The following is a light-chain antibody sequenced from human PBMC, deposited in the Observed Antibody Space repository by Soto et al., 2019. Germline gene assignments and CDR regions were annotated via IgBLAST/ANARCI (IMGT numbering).Light chain of an antibody. CDR3: SSYGGSNNLV. CDR2: EVT. Sequence: QSALTQPPSASGSLGQSVTISCTGTSSDVGGYNYVSWYQQHPGKAPKLMIYEVTKRPSGVPDRFSGSKSGNTASLTVSGLQAEDETNYYCSSYGGSNNLVFSGGTKLTVL. CDR1: SSDVGGYNY. V-gene: IGLV2-8*01. J-gene: IGLJ2*01.